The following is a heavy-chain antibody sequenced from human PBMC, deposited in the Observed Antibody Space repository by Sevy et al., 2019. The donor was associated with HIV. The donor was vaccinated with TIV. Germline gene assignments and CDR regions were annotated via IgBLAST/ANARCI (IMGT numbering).Heavy chain of an antibody. CDR2: IYSGGST. V-gene: IGHV3-53*01. CDR3: AREDTVTTSAGYFDL. D-gene: IGHD4-17*01. J-gene: IGHJ2*01. CDR1: GFTVSSNY. Sequence: GGSLRLSCAASGFTVSSNYMSWVRQAPGKGLEWVSVIYSGGSTYYADSVKGRFTISRDNSKNTLYLQMYSLRAEDTAVYYCAREDTVTTSAGYFDLWGRGTLVTVSS.